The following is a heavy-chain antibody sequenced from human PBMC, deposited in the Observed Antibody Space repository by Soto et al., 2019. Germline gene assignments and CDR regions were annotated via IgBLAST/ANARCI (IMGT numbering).Heavy chain of an antibody. CDR3: ARVPHSTTSYCDYYSGMDV. V-gene: IGHV5-51*01. J-gene: IGHJ6*02. D-gene: IGHD2-21*01. CDR1: GYSFASQW. Sequence: GESLKISCKGSGYSFASQWIGWVRQRPGKGLEWMGNIYPADSDTRYSPSFQGQVTISVDKSIRTVYLQWTSLKASDTAMYYCARVPHSTTSYCDYYSGMDVWGQGTTVTVSS. CDR2: IYPADSDT.